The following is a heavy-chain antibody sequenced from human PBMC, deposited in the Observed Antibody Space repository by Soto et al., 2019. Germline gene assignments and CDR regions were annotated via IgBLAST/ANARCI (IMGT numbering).Heavy chain of an antibody. V-gene: IGHV3-66*01. CDR2: ISSGGSA. D-gene: IGHD1-7*01. Sequence: EVQLVESGGGLVQPGGSLRLSCAASGFTVSSNYMSWVRQAPGKGLDWVPLISSGGSAYYADSVKGRFTISRDPSKNTLSLQMNSLRVEDTAVYYCVRWELRPRFDSWGQGTLVTVSS. CDR3: VRWELRPRFDS. CDR1: GFTVSSNY. J-gene: IGHJ4*02.